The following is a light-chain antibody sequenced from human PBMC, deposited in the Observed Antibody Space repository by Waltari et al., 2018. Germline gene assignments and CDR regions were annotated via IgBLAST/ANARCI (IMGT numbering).Light chain of an antibody. Sequence: QSALTQPASVSGSPGQSITISCTGTSSDVGGYNYVSWYQPHPGKVPKLLIFDVSNRPSVVSNRFSGSKSGNTASLTISGLQAEDESDYYCCSFTSRSTWVFGGGTKLTVL. CDR1: SSDVGGYNY. CDR2: DVS. CDR3: CSFTSRSTWV. V-gene: IGLV2-14*01. J-gene: IGLJ3*02.